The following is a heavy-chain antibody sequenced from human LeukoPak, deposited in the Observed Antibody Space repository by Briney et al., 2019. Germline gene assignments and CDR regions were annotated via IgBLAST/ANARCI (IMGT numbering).Heavy chain of an antibody. CDR3: ARLSSRQYYYDSSGYSNWFDP. Sequence: SETLSLTCTVSGGSISSYYWSWIRQPPGKGLEWIGYIYYSGSTNYNPSLKSRATISVDTSKNQFSLKLSSVTAADTAVYYCARLSSRQYYYDSSGYSNWFDPWGQGTLVTVSS. CDR1: GGSISSYY. CDR2: IYYSGST. V-gene: IGHV4-59*08. J-gene: IGHJ5*02. D-gene: IGHD3-22*01.